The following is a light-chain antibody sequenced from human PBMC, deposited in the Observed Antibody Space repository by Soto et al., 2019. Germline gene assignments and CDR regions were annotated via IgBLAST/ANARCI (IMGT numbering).Light chain of an antibody. CDR2: AAS. J-gene: IGKJ2*01. CDR3: QRYGDSPPNT. V-gene: IGKV3-20*01. CDR1: QSVNSRF. Sequence: EIVLTQSPGTLSLSPGESATLSCRASQSVNSRFIAWYQHKPGQAPRLLIYAASTRATGIPDRFSGSASGTDFFTLTISRLEPEDFAVYYCQRYGDSPPNTFGQGTKLEIK.